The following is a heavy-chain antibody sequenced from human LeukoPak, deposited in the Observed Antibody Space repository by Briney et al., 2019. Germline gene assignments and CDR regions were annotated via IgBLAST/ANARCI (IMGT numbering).Heavy chain of an antibody. CDR1: GLSVSNNN. J-gene: IGHJ6*03. CDR2: LQSGGAT. V-gene: IGHV3-53*01. CDR3: AREGRYDFWSASYFYYYFLDV. Sequence: GGSLRLSCAASGLSVSNNNMRWVRQAPGKGLEWVSVLQSGGATYHEDSVKGRFTISRDISKHTVYLQMNSLRAEDTAVYYCAREGRYDFWSASYFYYYFLDVWGKGTTVTVSS. D-gene: IGHD3-3*01.